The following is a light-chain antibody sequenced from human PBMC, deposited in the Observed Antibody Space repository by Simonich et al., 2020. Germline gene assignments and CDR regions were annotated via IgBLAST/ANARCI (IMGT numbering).Light chain of an antibody. Sequence: QSALTQPASVSGAPGQSITISCTGTSSDVGGYNYVSWYQQHTGKAPKLMFYDVSNPPSGVSNRFSGSKSGNTASLTISGLQAEDEADYYCSSYTSSSTWVFGGGTKLTVL. J-gene: IGLJ3*02. CDR1: SSDVGGYNY. CDR2: DVS. V-gene: IGLV2-14*03. CDR3: SSYTSSSTWV.